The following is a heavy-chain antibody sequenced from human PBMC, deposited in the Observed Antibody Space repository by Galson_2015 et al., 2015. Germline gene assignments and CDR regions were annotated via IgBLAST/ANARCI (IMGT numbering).Heavy chain of an antibody. V-gene: IGHV3-11*01. Sequence: SLRLSCAASGFTFSDFYMSWIRQVPGKGLEWVSYISSSGTTIYYADSVKGRFIVSRDNAKKSLYLQMNSLRAEDTAVYYCARLENFGDYVGSWGQGTLVTVSS. J-gene: IGHJ4*02. D-gene: IGHD4-17*01. CDR1: GFTFSDFY. CDR2: ISSSGTTI. CDR3: ARLENFGDYVGS.